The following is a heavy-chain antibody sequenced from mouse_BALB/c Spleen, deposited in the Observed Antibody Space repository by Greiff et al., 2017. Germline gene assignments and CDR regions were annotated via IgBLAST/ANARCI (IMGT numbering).Heavy chain of an antibody. CDR3: ARWGYGNYVGWYFDV. CDR2: INPYNDGT. V-gene: IGHV1-14*01. J-gene: IGHJ1*01. CDR1: GYTFTSYV. D-gene: IGHD2-10*02. Sequence: VQLQQSGPELVKPGASVKMSCKASGYTFTSYVMHWVKQKPGQGLEWIGYINPYNDGTKYNEKFKGKATLTSDKSSSTAYMELSSLTSEDSAVYYCARWGYGNYVGWYFDVWGAGTTVTVSS.